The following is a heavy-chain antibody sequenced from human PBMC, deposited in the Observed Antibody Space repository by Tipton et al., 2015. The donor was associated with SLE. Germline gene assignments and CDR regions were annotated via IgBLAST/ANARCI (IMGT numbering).Heavy chain of an antibody. CDR2: IYYSGSTNYSGST. CDR3: ARCGGGYARDR. D-gene: IGHD2-21*01. V-gene: IGHV4-59*01. J-gene: IGHJ6*02. CDR1: GGSISSYY. Sequence: TLSLTCTVSGGSISSYYWSWIRQPPGKGLEWIGYIYYSGSTNYSGSTNYNPSLMSRVTISVDTSKNQFTLKLNSVTTADTAVYYCARCGGGYARDRWGQGTTVTVSS.